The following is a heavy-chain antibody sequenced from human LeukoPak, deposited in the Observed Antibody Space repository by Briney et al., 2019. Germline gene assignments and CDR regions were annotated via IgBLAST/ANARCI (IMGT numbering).Heavy chain of an antibody. V-gene: IGHV4-34*01. Sequence: SETLSLTCAVYGGSFSGYYWSWIRQPPGKGLEWIGSIYHSGSTYYNPSLKSRVTISVDTSKNQFSLKLSSVTAADTAVYYCARHSRREGYYYDSSGYHYFDYWGQGTLVTVSS. D-gene: IGHD3-22*01. J-gene: IGHJ4*02. CDR3: ARHSRREGYYYDSSGYHYFDY. CDR2: IYHSGST. CDR1: GGSFSGYY.